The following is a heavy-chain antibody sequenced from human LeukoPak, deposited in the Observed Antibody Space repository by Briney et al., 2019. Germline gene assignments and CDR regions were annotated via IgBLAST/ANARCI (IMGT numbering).Heavy chain of an antibody. Sequence: ASAKVSCKASGYTFTGDYMHWVRQAPGQGLEWMGWINPNSGGTNYAQKFQGRVTMTRDTSISTAYMELSRLRSDDTAVYYCARCAYDILTGSLDYWGQGTLVTVSS. J-gene: IGHJ4*02. CDR2: INPNSGGT. CDR1: GYTFTGDY. D-gene: IGHD3-9*01. CDR3: ARCAYDILTGSLDY. V-gene: IGHV1-2*02.